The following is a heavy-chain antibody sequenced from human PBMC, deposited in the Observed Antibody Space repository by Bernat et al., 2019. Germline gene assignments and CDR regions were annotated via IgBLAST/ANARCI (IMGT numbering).Heavy chain of an antibody. Sequence: EVRLVESGGALVQPGGSLRLSCAASGFTVSSNYMSWVRQAPGKGLEWVSIIYSGGRTDYTDSVKGRFTIFRDNSRKTFYLQMNNLRGDDTAVYYCVRKHTDGFDWGQGTLVTVSS. V-gene: IGHV3-66*01. J-gene: IGHJ1*01. CDR3: VRKHTDGFD. CDR1: GFTVSSNY. CDR2: IYSGGRT. D-gene: IGHD5-24*01.